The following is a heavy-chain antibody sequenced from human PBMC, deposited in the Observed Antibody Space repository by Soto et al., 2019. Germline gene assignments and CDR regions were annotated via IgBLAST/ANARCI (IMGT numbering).Heavy chain of an antibody. CDR1: GGSIYRSGYY. V-gene: IGHV4-39*01. D-gene: IGHD2-15*01. CDR3: GKVLVGATGHTDSDS. Sequence: SETLSLTCTVSGGSIYRSGYYWGWIRQPPGRGLEWIGNIDYNGVTYSNPSLESRVTISRDTSKNQFSLKLTSVTAADTALYYCGKVLVGATGHTDSDSWGPGTLVTAPQ. J-gene: IGHJ4*02. CDR2: IDYNGVT.